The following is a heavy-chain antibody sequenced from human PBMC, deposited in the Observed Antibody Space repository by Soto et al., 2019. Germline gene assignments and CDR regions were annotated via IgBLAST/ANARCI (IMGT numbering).Heavy chain of an antibody. D-gene: IGHD3-10*01. CDR3: ARVRAFSGEYYFDY. CDR2: MYYSGIT. V-gene: IGHV4-61*01. Sequence: SETLSLTCTVSGGSVSSGTYYWIGIRQPPGKGLEWIGYMYYSGITNYNPSLKSRLTISVDTSKNQFSLNLSSVTAADTAVYYCARVRAFSGEYYFDYWGQGTLVTVSS. CDR1: GGSVSSGTYY. J-gene: IGHJ4*02.